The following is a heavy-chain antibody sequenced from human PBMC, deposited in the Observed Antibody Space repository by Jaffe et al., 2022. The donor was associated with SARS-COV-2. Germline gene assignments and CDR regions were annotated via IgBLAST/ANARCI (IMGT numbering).Heavy chain of an antibody. CDR2: IYYSGST. CDR3: ARGPGYYDSSGYYYRLGNWFDP. Sequence: QVQLQESGPGLVKPSETLSLTCTVSGGSISSYYWSWIRQPPGKGLEWIGYIYYSGSTNYNPSLKSRVTISVDTSKNQFSLKLSSVTAADTAVYYCARGPGYYDSSGYYYRLGNWFDPWGQGTLVTVSS. V-gene: IGHV4-59*01. J-gene: IGHJ5*02. CDR1: GGSISSYY. D-gene: IGHD3-22*01.